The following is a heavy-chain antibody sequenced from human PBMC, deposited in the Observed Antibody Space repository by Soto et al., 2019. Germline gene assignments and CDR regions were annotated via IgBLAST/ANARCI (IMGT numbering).Heavy chain of an antibody. CDR1: GYTFTSYA. Sequence: QVQLVQSGAEEKKPGASVKVSCKASGYTFTSYAMHWVRQAPGQRLEWMGWINAGNGNTKYSQKFQGRVTITGDTSASTAYMELSSLRSEDTAVYYCAREPSSIAAHAMDYWGQGTLVTVSS. CDR3: AREPSSIAAHAMDY. D-gene: IGHD6-6*01. CDR2: INAGNGNT. V-gene: IGHV1-3*05. J-gene: IGHJ4*02.